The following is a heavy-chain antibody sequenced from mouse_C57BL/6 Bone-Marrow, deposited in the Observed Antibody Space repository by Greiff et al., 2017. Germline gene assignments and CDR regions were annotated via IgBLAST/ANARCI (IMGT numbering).Heavy chain of an antibody. J-gene: IGHJ3*01. CDR2: IYPRSGNT. V-gene: IGHV1-81*01. CDR1: GYTFTSYG. Sequence: QVQLQQSGAELARPGASVKLSCKASGYTFTSYGISWVKQRTGQGLEWIGEIYPRSGNTYYNEKFKGKATLTADKSSSTAYMVLRSLTSEDSAVYFCARGRYDDFFAYWGQGTLVTVSA. CDR3: ARGRYDDFFAY. D-gene: IGHD2-13*01.